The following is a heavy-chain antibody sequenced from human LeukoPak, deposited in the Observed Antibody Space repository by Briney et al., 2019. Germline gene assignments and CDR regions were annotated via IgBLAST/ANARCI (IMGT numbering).Heavy chain of an antibody. J-gene: IGHJ4*02. Sequence: ASVKVSCKASGYTFTGYYMHWVRQAPGQGLEWMGWINPSSGGTYYAQKFQGRVTMTRDTSISTAYMELSRLRSDDTAVYYCARYSLSFSSSWHYYFDYWGQGTLVTVSS. D-gene: IGHD6-13*01. CDR2: INPSSGGT. CDR3: ARYSLSFSSSWHYYFDY. V-gene: IGHV1-2*02. CDR1: GYTFTGYY.